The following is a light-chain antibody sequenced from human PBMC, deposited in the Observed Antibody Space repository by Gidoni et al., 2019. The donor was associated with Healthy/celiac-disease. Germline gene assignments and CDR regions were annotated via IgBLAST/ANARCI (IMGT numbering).Light chain of an antibody. V-gene: IGLV2-23*02. CDR3: CSYAGSSTFVV. CDR2: EVS. J-gene: IGLJ2*01. Sequence: QSALTQPASVSGSPGQSITISCTGTSSDVGSYNLVSWYQPHAGKAPKLMIYEVSKRPSGVSNRFSGSKSGHTASLTISGLQAEDEADYSCCSYAGSSTFVVFGGGTKLTVL. CDR1: SSDVGSYNL.